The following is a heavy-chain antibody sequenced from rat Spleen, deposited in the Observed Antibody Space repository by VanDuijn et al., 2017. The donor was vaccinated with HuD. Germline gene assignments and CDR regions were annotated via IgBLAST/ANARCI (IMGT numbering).Heavy chain of an antibody. D-gene: IGHD1-1*01. CDR3: TTSTTVLYWYFDF. Sequence: EVQLVESGGGLVQPGRSLKLSCAASGFTFSNYGMHWIRQAPTKGLEWVASISYEGSSTNYGDSVKGRFTISRDNAKSTLYLQMNDLRSEDTATYYCTTSTTVLYWYFDFWGPGTMVTVSS. CDR2: ISYEGSST. CDR1: GFTFSNYG. V-gene: IGHV5-29*01. J-gene: IGHJ1*01.